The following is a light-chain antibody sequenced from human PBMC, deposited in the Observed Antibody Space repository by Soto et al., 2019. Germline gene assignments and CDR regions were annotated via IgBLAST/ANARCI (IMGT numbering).Light chain of an antibody. J-gene: IGKJ4*01. CDR3: QQANSFPLT. V-gene: IGKV1-12*01. CDR1: QDIRSW. Sequence: DIQMTQSPSYVSASVGDRVSITCRASQDIRSWLAWYQQRPGKAPTLLIYAATTLQSGVPSRFSGSGSGTTFTLTINNLQPEDFASYFCQQANSFPLTFGGGTKVDIK. CDR2: AAT.